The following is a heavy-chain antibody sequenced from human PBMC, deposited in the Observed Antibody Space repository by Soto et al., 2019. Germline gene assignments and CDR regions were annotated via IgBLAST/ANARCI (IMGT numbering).Heavy chain of an antibody. CDR1: GGSFSGYY. D-gene: IGHD1-26*01. CDR2: INHSGST. V-gene: IGHV4-34*01. CDR3: ARRLSGSYSGWFDP. Sequence: SETLSLTCAVYGGSFSGYYWSWIRQPPGKGLEWIGEINHSGSTNYNPSLKSRVTISVDTSKNQFSLKLSSVTAADTAVYYCARRLSGSYSGWFDPWGQGTLVTVS. J-gene: IGHJ5*02.